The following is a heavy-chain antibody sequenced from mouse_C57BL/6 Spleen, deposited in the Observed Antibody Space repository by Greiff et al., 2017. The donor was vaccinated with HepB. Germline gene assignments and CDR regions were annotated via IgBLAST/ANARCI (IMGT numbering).Heavy chain of an antibody. CDR2: IYPGSGST. CDR3: ARLGWRIDYDYEWFAY. D-gene: IGHD2-4*01. Sequence: VQLQQSGAELVKPGASVKMSCKASGYTFTSFWITWVKQRPGQGLEWIGDIYPGSGSTNYNEKFKSKATLTVDTSSSTAYMQLSSLTSEDSAVYYCARLGWRIDYDYEWFAYWGQGTLVTVSA. J-gene: IGHJ3*01. V-gene: IGHV1-55*01. CDR1: GYTFTSFW.